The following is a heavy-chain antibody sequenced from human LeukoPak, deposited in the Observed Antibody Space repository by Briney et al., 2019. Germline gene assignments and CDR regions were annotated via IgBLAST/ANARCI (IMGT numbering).Heavy chain of an antibody. CDR3: ARGLRLLWFGELGYFDY. J-gene: IGHJ4*02. Sequence: SETLSLTCAVYGGSFSGYYWSWIRQPPGKGLEWIGEINHSGSTNYNPSLKSRVTISVDTSKNQFSLKLSSVTAADTAVYYCARGLRLLWFGELGYFDYWGQGTLVTVSS. D-gene: IGHD3-10*01. V-gene: IGHV4-34*01. CDR1: GGSFSGYY. CDR2: INHSGST.